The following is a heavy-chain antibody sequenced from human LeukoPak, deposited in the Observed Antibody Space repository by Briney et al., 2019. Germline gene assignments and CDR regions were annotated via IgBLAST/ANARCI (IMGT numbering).Heavy chain of an antibody. Sequence: SSVKVSCKASGYTFTGYYMHWVRQAPGQGLEWMGWINPNSGGTNYAQKFQGRVTMTRDTSISTAYMELSRLRSDDTAVYYCAITVRSQLLWYLNDAFDIWGQGTMVTVSS. CDR1: GYTFTGYY. V-gene: IGHV1-2*02. CDR2: INPNSGGT. CDR3: AITVRSQLLWYLNDAFDI. J-gene: IGHJ3*02. D-gene: IGHD2-2*01.